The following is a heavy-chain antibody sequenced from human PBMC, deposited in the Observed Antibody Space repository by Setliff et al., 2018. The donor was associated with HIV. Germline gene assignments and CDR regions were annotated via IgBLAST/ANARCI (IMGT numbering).Heavy chain of an antibody. D-gene: IGHD2-15*01. Sequence: PGGSLRLSCAASGFIFSSYSMNWVRQAPGKGLEWVSYISSSTRTIYYADSVKGRFTISRDNAKNSLYLQMNGLRAEDTAVYYCARGGGQYCSGGSCSSRFHYYYYYMDVWGKGTTVTVSS. CDR1: GFIFSSYS. CDR2: ISSSTRTI. CDR3: ARGGGQYCSGGSCSSRFHYYYYYMDV. V-gene: IGHV3-48*01. J-gene: IGHJ6*03.